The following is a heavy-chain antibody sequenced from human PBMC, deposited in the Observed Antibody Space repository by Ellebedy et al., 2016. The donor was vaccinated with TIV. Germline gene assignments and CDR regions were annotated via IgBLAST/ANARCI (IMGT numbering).Heavy chain of an antibody. Sequence: GESLKISCAASGFTFSSYSMNWVRQAPGKGLEWVSSISSSSSYIYYADSVKGRFTISRDNAKNSLYLQMNSLRAEDTALYYCAKDRDDSSGYFSQFDYWGQGTLVTVSS. V-gene: IGHV3-21*04. D-gene: IGHD3-22*01. CDR3: AKDRDDSSGYFSQFDY. J-gene: IGHJ4*02. CDR1: GFTFSSYS. CDR2: ISSSSSYI.